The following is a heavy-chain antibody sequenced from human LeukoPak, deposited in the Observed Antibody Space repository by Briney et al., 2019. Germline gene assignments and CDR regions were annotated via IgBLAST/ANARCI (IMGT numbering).Heavy chain of an antibody. CDR1: GGSVSGDPYY. D-gene: IGHD2-15*01. V-gene: IGHV4-61*01. J-gene: IGHJ3*02. CDR3: ARYCTGANCYSNRGAFGI. CDR2: ISYSGNI. Sequence: PSETLSLTCTVSGGSVSGDPYYWSRIRQPPGKGPEWIGHISYSGNINSNPSLRSRVTASVDTSKNQFSLKLSSVTAADTAVYYCARYCTGANCYSNRGAFGIWGRGTMVTVSS.